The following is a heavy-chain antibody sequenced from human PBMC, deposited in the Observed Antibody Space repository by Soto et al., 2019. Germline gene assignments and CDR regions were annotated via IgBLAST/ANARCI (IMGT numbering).Heavy chain of an antibody. Sequence: QVQLQESGPGLVKPSQTLSLTCTVSGGSISSGGYYWSWIRQHPGKGLEWIGYIYYSGSTYYNPSLKSRVTISVDTSKNQFSLKLSSVTAADTAVYYCASGGERYCSGGSCSKYNWFDPWGQGTLVTVSS. CDR3: ASGGERYCSGGSCSKYNWFDP. J-gene: IGHJ5*02. CDR1: GGSISSGGYY. CDR2: IYYSGST. D-gene: IGHD2-15*01. V-gene: IGHV4-31*03.